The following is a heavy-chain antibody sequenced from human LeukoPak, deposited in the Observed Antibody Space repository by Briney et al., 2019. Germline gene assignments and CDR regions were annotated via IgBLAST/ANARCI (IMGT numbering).Heavy chain of an antibody. CDR2: INPNSGAT. CDR3: TRDESYGDYNNWFDP. Sequence: ASVKVSCKASGFTVTGYYMHWVRQAPGQGLEWMGWINPNSGATNYAQKFQGRVTMTRDTSISTVYMELSRLRSDDTAVYYCTRDESYGDYNNWFDPWGQGTLVTVS. J-gene: IGHJ5*02. D-gene: IGHD4-17*01. V-gene: IGHV1-2*02. CDR1: GFTVTGYY.